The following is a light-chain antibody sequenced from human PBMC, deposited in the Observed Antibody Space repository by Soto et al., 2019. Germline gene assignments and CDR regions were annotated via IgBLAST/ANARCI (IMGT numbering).Light chain of an antibody. Sequence: EIVLTQSPGTLSLSAAEIATLSCRPSQSVSSSYLAWYQQKPGQAPRLLIYDASNRATGIPARFSGSGSGTDFTLAISSLEPEDFALYYCQQRSDWPLTFGGGTKVDI. CDR3: QQRSDWPLT. CDR2: DAS. CDR1: QSVSSSY. J-gene: IGKJ4*01. V-gene: IGKV3D-20*02.